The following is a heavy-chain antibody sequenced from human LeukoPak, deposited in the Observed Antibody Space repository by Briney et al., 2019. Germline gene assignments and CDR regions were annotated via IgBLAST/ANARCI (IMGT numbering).Heavy chain of an antibody. CDR1: GGSISSYY. D-gene: IGHD1-14*01. J-gene: IGHJ4*02. CDR2: IYYSGST. V-gene: IGHV4-59*12. Sequence: SETLSLTCTVSGGSISSYYWSWIRQPPGKGLEWIGYIYYSGSTNYNPSLKSRVTISVDTSKNQFSLQLNSVTPEDTAVYYCAREAGGRVYWGQGTLVTVSS. CDR3: AREAGGRVY.